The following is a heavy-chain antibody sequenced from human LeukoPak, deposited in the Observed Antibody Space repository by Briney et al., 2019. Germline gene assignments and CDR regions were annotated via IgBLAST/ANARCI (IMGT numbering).Heavy chain of an antibody. D-gene: IGHD2-8*01. CDR3: AKGPHCTTISCYY. CDR1: GFTFSSSA. CDR2: IGDSGAWT. Sequence: GGSLRLSCAASGFTFSSSAMTWVRQAPGKGLEWVSVIGDSGAWTEYADSVKGRFTTSRDNSKNTLYLQMNSLRAEDTAVYYCAKGPHCTTISCYYWGQGTLVTVSS. J-gene: IGHJ4*02. V-gene: IGHV3-23*01.